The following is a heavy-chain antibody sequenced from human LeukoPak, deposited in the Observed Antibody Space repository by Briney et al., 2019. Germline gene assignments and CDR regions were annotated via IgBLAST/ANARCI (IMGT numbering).Heavy chain of an antibody. V-gene: IGHV3-21*01. CDR2: ISSSSSYI. J-gene: IGHJ4*02. Sequence: GVSLRLSCAASGFTFSSYSMNWVRQAPGKGLEWVSSISSSSSYIYYADSVMGRFTISRDNAKNSLYLQMNSLRAEDTAVYYCARGGLPFDYWGQGTLVTVSS. D-gene: IGHD3-16*01. CDR3: ARGGLPFDY. CDR1: GFTFSSYS.